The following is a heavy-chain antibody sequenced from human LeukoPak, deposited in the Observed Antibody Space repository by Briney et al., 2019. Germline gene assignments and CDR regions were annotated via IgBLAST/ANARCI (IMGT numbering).Heavy chain of an antibody. Sequence: ASVKVSCKASGGTFSSYAISWVRQAPGQGLEWMGRIIPILGIANYAQKFQGRVTITADKSTSTAYMELSSLRSEDTAVYYCARESITMVRGVRGWFDPWGQGTLVTVSS. CDR2: IIPILGIA. CDR1: GGTFSSYA. J-gene: IGHJ5*02. CDR3: ARESITMVRGVRGWFDP. D-gene: IGHD3-10*01. V-gene: IGHV1-69*04.